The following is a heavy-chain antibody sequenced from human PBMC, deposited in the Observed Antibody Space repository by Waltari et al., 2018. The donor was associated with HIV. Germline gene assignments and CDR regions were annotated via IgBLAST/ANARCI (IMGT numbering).Heavy chain of an antibody. CDR2: IFFTGTT. V-gene: IGHV4-30-4*01. Sequence: QVQLQESGPGLVRPSQTLSLTCSVSGGSISYNDYYWNWIRQSPRRGLEWFGAIFFTGTTSYIPSLKSRLIISVDRSKNEFSLKLNSVTAADTAMYYCARADPVCASRLSHFDLWGRGILVDVSA. CDR3: ARADPVCASRLSHFDL. CDR1: GGSISYNDYY. D-gene: IGHD2-8*01. J-gene: IGHJ2*01.